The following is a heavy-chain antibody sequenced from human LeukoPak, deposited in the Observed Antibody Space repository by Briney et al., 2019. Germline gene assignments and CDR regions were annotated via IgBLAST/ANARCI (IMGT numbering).Heavy chain of an antibody. D-gene: IGHD6-13*01. CDR2: IYYSGST. J-gene: IGHJ4*02. CDR3: ASLIAAAGSLY. Sequence: PSETLSLTCTVSGGSISSSSYYWGWIRQPPGKGLEWIGYIYYSGSTNYNPSLKSRVTISVDTSKNQFSLKLSSVTAADTAVYYCASLIAAAGSLYWGQGTLVTVSS. CDR1: GGSISSSSYY. V-gene: IGHV4-61*05.